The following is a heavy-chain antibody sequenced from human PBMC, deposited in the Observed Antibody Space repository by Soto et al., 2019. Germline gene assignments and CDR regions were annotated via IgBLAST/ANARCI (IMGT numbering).Heavy chain of an antibody. CDR3: ARDGYYGSGSYPYYFDY. D-gene: IGHD3-10*01. CDR2: IKQDGSEK. V-gene: IGHV3-7*01. J-gene: IGHJ4*02. Sequence: GGSLRLSCAASGFTFSSYWMSWVRQAPGKGLEWVANIKQDGSEKYYVDSVKGRFTISRDNAKNSLYLQMNSLRAEDTAVYYCARDGYYGSGSYPYYFDYWGQGTLVTVSS. CDR1: GFTFSSYW.